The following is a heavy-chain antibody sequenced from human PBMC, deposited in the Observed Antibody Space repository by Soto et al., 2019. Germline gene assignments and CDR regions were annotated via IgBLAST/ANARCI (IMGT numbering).Heavy chain of an antibody. CDR2: LYYSGST. J-gene: IGHJ4*02. D-gene: IGHD6-19*01. CDR3: ARHDRPAVANFDF. Sequence: SETLSLTCSVSGDSVSSSSYFWGWIRQPPGKGLEWIATLYYSGSTFYNPSLKSRPTISVDTSKNQFSLKLSSVTAADTAVYYCARHDRPAVANFDFWGQGILVTVSS. CDR1: GDSVSSSSYF. V-gene: IGHV4-39*01.